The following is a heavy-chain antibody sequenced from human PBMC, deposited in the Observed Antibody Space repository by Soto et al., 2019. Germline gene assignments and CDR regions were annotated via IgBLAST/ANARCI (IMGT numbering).Heavy chain of an antibody. J-gene: IGHJ4*02. CDR3: AGDSSGYYYFDY. Sequence: SVKVCCKASGGTFSIYAISWVRRAPGQGLEWMGGIIPIFGTANYAQKFQGRVTITADESTSTAYMELSSLRSEDTAVYYCAGDSSGYYYFDYWGQGTLVTVSS. D-gene: IGHD3-22*01. V-gene: IGHV1-69*13. CDR1: GGTFSIYA. CDR2: IIPIFGTA.